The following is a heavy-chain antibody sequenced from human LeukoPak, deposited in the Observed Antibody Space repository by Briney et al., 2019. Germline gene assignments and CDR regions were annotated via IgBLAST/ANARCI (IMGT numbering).Heavy chain of an antibody. Sequence: SETLSLTCAVYGGSFSGYYWSWIRQPPGKGLEWIGEINHSGSTNYNPSLKSRVTISVDTSKNQFSLKLSSVTAADTAVYYCARQLCSSTSCYGGVEGWYFDLWGRGTLVTVSS. D-gene: IGHD2-2*01. CDR3: ARQLCSSTSCYGGVEGWYFDL. V-gene: IGHV4-34*01. CDR2: INHSGST. CDR1: GGSFSGYY. J-gene: IGHJ2*01.